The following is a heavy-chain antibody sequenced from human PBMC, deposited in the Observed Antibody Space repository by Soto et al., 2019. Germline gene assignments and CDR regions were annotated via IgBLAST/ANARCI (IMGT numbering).Heavy chain of an antibody. Sequence: GESLKISCAASGFTFSSYAMSWVRQAPGKGLEWVSAISGSGGSTYYADSVKGRFTISRDNSKNTLYLQMNSLRVEDTAVYFCAKDLYDSSGYLDHWGQGTLVTVSS. V-gene: IGHV3-23*01. J-gene: IGHJ4*02. CDR1: GFTFSSYA. CDR2: ISGSGGST. CDR3: AKDLYDSSGYLDH. D-gene: IGHD3-22*01.